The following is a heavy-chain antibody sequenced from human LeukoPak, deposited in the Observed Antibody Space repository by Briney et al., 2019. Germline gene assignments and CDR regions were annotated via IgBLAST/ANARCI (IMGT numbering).Heavy chain of an antibody. CDR1: GFTFSSYS. CDR2: ISGSGGST. D-gene: IGHD5-18*01. Sequence: TGGSLRLSCAASGFTFSSYSMNWVRQAPGKGLEWVSAISGSGGSTYYADSVKGRFTISRDNSKNTLYLQMNSLRAEDTAVYYCAKVANTAMVNDYWGQGTLVTVSS. V-gene: IGHV3-23*01. CDR3: AKVANTAMVNDY. J-gene: IGHJ4*02.